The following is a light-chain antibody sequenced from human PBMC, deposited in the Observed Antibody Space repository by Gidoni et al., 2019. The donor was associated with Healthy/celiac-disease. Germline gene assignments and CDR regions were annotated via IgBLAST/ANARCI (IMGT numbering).Light chain of an antibody. CDR1: QGISSY. CDR2: AAS. V-gene: IGKV1-9*01. J-gene: IGKJ4*01. CDR3: QQLNSYPPT. Sequence: DIQLTQSPSFLSASVGDRVTITCWASQGISSYLAWYQQKPGKAPKLLIYAASTLQSGVPSRFSGSGSGTEFTLTISSLQPEDFATYYCQQLNSYPPTCGGGTKVEIK.